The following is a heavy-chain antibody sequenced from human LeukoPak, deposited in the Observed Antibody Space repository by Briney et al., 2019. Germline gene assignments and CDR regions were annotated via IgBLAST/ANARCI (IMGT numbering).Heavy chain of an antibody. V-gene: IGHV5-51*01. D-gene: IGHD2-21*02. J-gene: IGHJ6*02. Sequence: GESPKISCKGSGYSFTSYWIGWVRQMPGKGLEWMGIIYPGDSDTRYSPSFQGQVTISADKSISTAYLQWSSLKASDTAMYYCARRALYGGDCPSYGMDVWGQGTTVTVSS. CDR3: ARRALYGGDCPSYGMDV. CDR2: IYPGDSDT. CDR1: GYSFTSYW.